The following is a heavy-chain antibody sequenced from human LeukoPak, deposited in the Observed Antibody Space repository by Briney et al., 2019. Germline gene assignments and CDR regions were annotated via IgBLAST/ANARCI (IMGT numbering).Heavy chain of an antibody. CDR3: TGHDYYYDSSGYAQD. J-gene: IGHJ4*02. D-gene: IGHD3-22*01. CDR1: GHTLSELS. CDR2: FDPEDGET. Sequence: ASVKVSCKVSGHTLSELSMHWVRQSPGKGLEWMGGFDPEDGETIYGQKFQGRLTVTADKSTSTAYMELSSLRSEDTAVYYCTGHDYYYDSSGYAQDWGQGTLVTVSS. V-gene: IGHV1-24*01.